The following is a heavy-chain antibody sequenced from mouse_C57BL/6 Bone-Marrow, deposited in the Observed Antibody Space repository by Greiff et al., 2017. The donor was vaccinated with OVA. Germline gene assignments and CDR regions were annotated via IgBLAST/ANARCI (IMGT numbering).Heavy chain of an antibody. CDR2: IDPEDGET. V-gene: IGHV14-2*01. D-gene: IGHD1-1*01. CDR3: ASIAHYYGSVYAMDY. J-gene: IGHJ4*01. Sequence: VQLKESGAELVKPGASVKLSCTASGFNIKDYYMHWVKQRTEQGLEWIGRIDPEDGETKYAPKFQGKATITADTSSNTAYLQRSSLTSEDTAVYYCASIAHYYGSVYAMDYWGQGTSVTVSS. CDR1: GFNIKDYY.